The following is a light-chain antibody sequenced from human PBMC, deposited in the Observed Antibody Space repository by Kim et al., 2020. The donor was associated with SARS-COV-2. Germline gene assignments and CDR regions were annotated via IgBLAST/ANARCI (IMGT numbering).Light chain of an antibody. CDR3: QQYSDWRPIT. CDR1: KRISSS. Sequence: APEGKVALTCRTSKRISSSLVWYQQKHGQAPRILIIGASTSATNSPSRFSGSGSGREFTLTITTLQSEDFAIYYCQQYSDWRPITFGQGTRLEIK. V-gene: IGKV3-15*01. CDR2: GAS. J-gene: IGKJ5*01.